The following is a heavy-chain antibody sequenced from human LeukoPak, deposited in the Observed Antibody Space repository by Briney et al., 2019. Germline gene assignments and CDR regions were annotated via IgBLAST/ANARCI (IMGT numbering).Heavy chain of an antibody. D-gene: IGHD3-3*01. CDR1: GFTFSRHG. Sequence: GRSLRLSCAPSGFTFSRHGMHWVRQAPGKGLEWVAIISNDGSRKYYAHSVEGRFTISRDNSNNTLYLQMDSLRAEDTAVYYCARDRAWNYFDYWGQGTLVTVSS. V-gene: IGHV3-30*03. CDR2: ISNDGSRK. CDR3: ARDRAWNYFDY. J-gene: IGHJ4*02.